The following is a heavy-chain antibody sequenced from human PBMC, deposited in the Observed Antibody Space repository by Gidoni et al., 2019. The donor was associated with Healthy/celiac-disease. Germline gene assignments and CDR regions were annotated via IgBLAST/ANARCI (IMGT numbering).Heavy chain of an antibody. D-gene: IGHD3-22*01. J-gene: IGHJ3*02. CDR3: AAPDSSGYYSMGAFDI. V-gene: IGHV4-39*01. Sequence: QLQLQASGPGLVKPSETLSLTCTVSGGSLSSSSYYWGWIRQPPGKGLEWIGSIYYSGSTYYNPSLKSRVTISVDTSKNQFSLKLSSVTAADTAVYYCAAPDSSGYYSMGAFDIWGQGTMVTVSS. CDR1: GGSLSSSSYY. CDR2: IYYSGST.